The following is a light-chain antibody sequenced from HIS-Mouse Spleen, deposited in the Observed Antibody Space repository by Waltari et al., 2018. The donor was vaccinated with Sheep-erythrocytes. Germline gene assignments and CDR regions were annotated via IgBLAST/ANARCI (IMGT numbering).Light chain of an antibody. CDR1: SSDVGSYNL. J-gene: IGLJ3*02. V-gene: IGLV2-23*01. Sequence: QSALTQPASVSGSPGQSITISCTGTSSDVGSYNLVSWYQQHPGKAPKLMIYEGSKGPSGVSNRFSGSKSGNTASLTISGLQAKDEADYYCCSYAGSSTPWVFGGGTKLTVL. CDR3: CSYAGSSTPWV. CDR2: EGS.